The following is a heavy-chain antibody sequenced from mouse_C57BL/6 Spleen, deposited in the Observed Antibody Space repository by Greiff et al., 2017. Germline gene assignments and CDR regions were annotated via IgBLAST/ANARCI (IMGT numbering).Heavy chain of an antibody. J-gene: IGHJ3*01. CDR1: GYPFSSSW. D-gene: IGHD2-3*01. CDR2: IYPGDGDT. V-gene: IGHV1-82*01. Sequence: QVQLQQSGPELVKPGASVKISCKASGYPFSSSWMNWVKQRPGKGLEWIGRIYPGDGDTNYNGKFKGKATLTADKSSSTAYMQLSSLTSEDSAVYFCARDDGYYVRFAYWGQGTLVTVSA. CDR3: ARDDGYYVRFAY.